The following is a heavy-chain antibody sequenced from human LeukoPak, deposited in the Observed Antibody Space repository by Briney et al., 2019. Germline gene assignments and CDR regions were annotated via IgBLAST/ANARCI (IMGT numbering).Heavy chain of an antibody. CDR1: GFSFSSYA. J-gene: IGHJ5*01. CDR2: INGNGGRA. Sequence: GGSLRLSCAASGFSFSSYAIDWVRQAPGKGLEWVSSINGNGGRAKYADFVTGRFTISRDSSQNTVYLQMNSLRAEDTAVYYWGKGGIYDGAGGPRFESGGQGTLVTVPS. V-gene: IGHV3-23*01. CDR3: GKGGIYDGAGGPRFES. D-gene: IGHD3-10*01.